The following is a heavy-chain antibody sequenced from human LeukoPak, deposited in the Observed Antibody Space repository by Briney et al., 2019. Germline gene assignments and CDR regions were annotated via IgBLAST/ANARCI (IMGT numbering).Heavy chain of an antibody. J-gene: IGHJ4*02. CDR1: GGSISSGGYS. CDR3: ATEAYYSGYARRGSNFDY. D-gene: IGHD5-12*01. V-gene: IGHV4-30-2*05. CDR2: IYHSGST. Sequence: PSETLSLTCAVSGGSISSGGYSWSWIRQPPGKGLEWIGYIYHSGSTYYNPSLKSRVTISVDTSKNQFSLKLSSVTAADTAVYYCATEAYYSGYARRGSNFDYWGQGTLVTVSS.